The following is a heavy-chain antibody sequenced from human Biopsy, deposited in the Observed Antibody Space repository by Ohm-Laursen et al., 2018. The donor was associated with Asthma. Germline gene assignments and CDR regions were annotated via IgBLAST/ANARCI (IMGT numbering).Heavy chain of an antibody. CDR1: GFSFGDYF. D-gene: IGHD6-13*01. J-gene: IGHJ6*02. CDR2: ISSSGSTK. V-gene: IGHV3-11*01. Sequence: SLRLSCAASGFSFGDYFMTWVRQAPGKGLEWVASISSSGSTKYPSESVLGRCTISRDNTQKSMSLELRSLRVEDTAIYYCARVLESSSWGPFYFCTLDVWGQGTPVAVSS. CDR3: ARVLESSSWGPFYFCTLDV.